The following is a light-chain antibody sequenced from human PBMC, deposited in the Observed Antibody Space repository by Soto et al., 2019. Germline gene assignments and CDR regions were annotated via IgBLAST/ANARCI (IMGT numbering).Light chain of an antibody. CDR1: QSMSSY. CDR3: QQSYSTPLT. Sequence: DIQMTQSPSSLSASVGDRVTITCRASQSMSSYLNWYQQKPAKAPKLLIYAASSLQSGVPSRFSGSGSGTDFTLTISSLQPEDFATYYCQQSYSTPLTFGGGTKVDIK. CDR2: AAS. V-gene: IGKV1-39*01. J-gene: IGKJ4*01.